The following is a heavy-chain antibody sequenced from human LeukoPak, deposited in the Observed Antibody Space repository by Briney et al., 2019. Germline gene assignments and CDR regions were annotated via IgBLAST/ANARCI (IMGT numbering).Heavy chain of an antibody. D-gene: IGHD6-13*01. CDR3: AKRGEGVSNRWYMNNWFDP. CDR2: IRYDGSNK. CDR1: GFTFNTYT. J-gene: IGHJ5*02. V-gene: IGHV3-30*02. Sequence: GGSLRLSCAASGFTFNTYTMSWVRQAPGKGLDWVAFIRYDGSNKYYADSVKGRFTISRDNSKNTLYLQMNSLRAEDTAVYYCAKRGEGVSNRWYMNNWFDPWGQGTRVTVSS.